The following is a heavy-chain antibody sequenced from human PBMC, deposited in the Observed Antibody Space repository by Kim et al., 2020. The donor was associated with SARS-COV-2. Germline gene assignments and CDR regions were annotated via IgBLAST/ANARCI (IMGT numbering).Heavy chain of an antibody. J-gene: IGHJ4*02. Sequence: GGSLRLSCATSGFSFSRNTMNWVRQAPGKGLESVSSISSSSTFLYYADSVKGRFTISRDNAKNSLYLQMNSLRAEDTAVYYCVTGSGYCSGSSCYHLAYWGQGTLVTVSS. CDR1: GFSFSRNT. CDR3: VTGSGYCSGSSCYHLAY. V-gene: IGHV3-21*01. D-gene: IGHD2-2*01. CDR2: ISSSSTFL.